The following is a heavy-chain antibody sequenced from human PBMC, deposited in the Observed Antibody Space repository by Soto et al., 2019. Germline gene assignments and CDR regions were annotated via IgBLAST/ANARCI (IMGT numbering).Heavy chain of an antibody. CDR3: ARDRGPSSGYYPYWFDP. D-gene: IGHD3-22*01. V-gene: IGHV1-69*12. J-gene: IGHJ5*02. Sequence: QVQLVQSGAEVKKPGSSVKVSCKASGGTFSSYAITWVRQAPGQGLEWMGGIIPIFGTANYAQKFQGRVTISADESTSTAYRELSSLRSEDTAVYYCARDRGPSSGYYPYWFDPWGQGDLVTVSS. CDR2: IIPIFGTA. CDR1: GGTFSSYA.